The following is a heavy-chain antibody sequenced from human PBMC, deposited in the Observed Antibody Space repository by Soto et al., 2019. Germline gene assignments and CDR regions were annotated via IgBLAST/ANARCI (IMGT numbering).Heavy chain of an antibody. CDR3: ARDKDYSIDY. Sequence: EVQLLESGGGLVQPGGSLRLSCAASGFTFSRFSLNWVRQAPGKGLEGVSYISSTGNTIYYADSVKGRFTISRDLAKNSLYLQMNNLRDEDTAVYYCARDKDYSIDYWGQGTLVTVSS. CDR1: GFTFSRFS. J-gene: IGHJ4*02. CDR2: ISSTGNTI. V-gene: IGHV3-48*02. D-gene: IGHD4-4*01.